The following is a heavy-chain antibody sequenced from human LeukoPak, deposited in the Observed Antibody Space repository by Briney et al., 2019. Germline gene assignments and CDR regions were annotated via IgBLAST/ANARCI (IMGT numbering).Heavy chain of an antibody. V-gene: IGHV3-15*01. Sequence: GGSLRLSCAASGLTFSNAWMNWVRQAPGKGLEWVGHIKSYTDGGTTDYAAPVRGRFTISRDDSKSTVYLQMNSLTAEDTAVYYCATPPGYWGSASFDFWGQGAQVTVSS. CDR2: IKSYTDGGTT. CDR1: GLTFSNAW. CDR3: ATPPGYWGSASFDF. D-gene: IGHD7-27*01. J-gene: IGHJ4*02.